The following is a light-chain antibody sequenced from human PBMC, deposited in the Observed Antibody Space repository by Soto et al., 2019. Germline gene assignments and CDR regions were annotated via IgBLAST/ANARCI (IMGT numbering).Light chain of an antibody. CDR2: DSS. Sequence: IVLTQSPATLSLSPGERATLSCRASQSLSSNFLAWYQQKPGQPPRLLIYDSSTRATGFPDRFSGSGSGTDFTLTIISLESEDFAVYYCQQRANWPLTFGGGTKVDI. J-gene: IGKJ4*01. CDR1: QSLSSNF. V-gene: IGKV3D-20*02. CDR3: QQRANWPLT.